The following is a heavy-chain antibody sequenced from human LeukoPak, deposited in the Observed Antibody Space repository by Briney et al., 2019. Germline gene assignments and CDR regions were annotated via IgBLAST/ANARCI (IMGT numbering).Heavy chain of an antibody. J-gene: IGHJ4*02. CDR2: ISYDGGNK. V-gene: IGHV3-30*18. CDR1: GFTFSSYG. D-gene: IGHD3-3*01. Sequence: PGRSLRLSCAASGFTFSSYGMRWVRQAPGKGLEWVAVISYDGGNKYYADSVKGRFTLSRDNSKNTLYLQMNSLRAEDTAVYYCAKAREDEWLLIDDYWGQGTLVIDTS. CDR3: AKAREDEWLLIDDY.